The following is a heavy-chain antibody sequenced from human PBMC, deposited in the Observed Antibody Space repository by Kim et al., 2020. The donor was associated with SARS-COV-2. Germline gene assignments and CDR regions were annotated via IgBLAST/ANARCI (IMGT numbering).Heavy chain of an antibody. Sequence: GGSLRLSCAASGFTFSNAWMSWVRQAPGKGLEWVGRIKSKTDGGTTDYAAPVKGRFTISRDDSKNTLYLQMNSLKTEDTTVYYCTTDRLTVIYYYYGMDVWGQGTTVTVSS. D-gene: IGHD3-22*01. CDR3: TTDRLTVIYYYYGMDV. CDR2: IKSKTDGGTT. J-gene: IGHJ6*02. V-gene: IGHV3-15*01. CDR1: GFTFSNAW.